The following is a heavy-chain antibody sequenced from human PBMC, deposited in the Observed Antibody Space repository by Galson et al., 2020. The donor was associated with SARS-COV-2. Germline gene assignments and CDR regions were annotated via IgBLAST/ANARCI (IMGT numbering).Heavy chain of an antibody. CDR1: GYSFTNNW. CDR2: IHPRDSNT. J-gene: IGHJ3*02. D-gene: IGHD3-3*01. Sequence: KIGESLKISCKGSGYSFTNNWIGWVRQMPGQGLEWMGIIHPRDSNTRYSPSFGGQVTISADKSLATTFLHWSSLKASDTAIYYCARVRYDFWSGVVFDAFDIWGQGTMVTVP. CDR3: ARVRYDFWSGVVFDAFDI. V-gene: IGHV5-51*01.